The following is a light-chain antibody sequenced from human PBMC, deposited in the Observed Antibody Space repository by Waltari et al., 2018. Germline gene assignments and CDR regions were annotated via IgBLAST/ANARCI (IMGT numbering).Light chain of an antibody. V-gene: IGKV1-39*01. CDR3: QQSYTSPWT. CDR1: QYISTY. Sequence: DIQLTQSPSSLSAFLGDRVSITCRASQYISTYVNWYQHKPGQAPKVLIYAASRLQSGVPSMFSGFGSGTEFTLTISNLQPADFATYYCQQSYTSPWTFGQGTKVEVK. CDR2: AAS. J-gene: IGKJ1*01.